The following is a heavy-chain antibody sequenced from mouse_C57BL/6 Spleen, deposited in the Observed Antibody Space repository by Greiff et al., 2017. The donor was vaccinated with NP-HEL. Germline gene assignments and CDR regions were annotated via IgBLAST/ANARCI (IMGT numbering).Heavy chain of an antibody. CDR3: ARRGTTVVATRGYYFDY. V-gene: IGHV1-69*01. CDR1: GYTFTSYW. Sequence: VQLQQPGAELVMPGASVKLSCKASGYTFTSYWMHWVKQRPGQGLEWIGEIDPSDSYTNYNQKFKGKSTLTVDKSSSTAYMQLSSLTSEDSAVYYCARRGTTVVATRGYYFDYWGQGTTLTVSS. CDR2: IDPSDSYT. D-gene: IGHD1-1*01. J-gene: IGHJ2*01.